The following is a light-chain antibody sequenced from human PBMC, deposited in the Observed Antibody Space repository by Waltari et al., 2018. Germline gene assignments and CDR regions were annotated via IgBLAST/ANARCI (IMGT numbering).Light chain of an antibody. V-gene: IGKV1-NL1*01. J-gene: IGKJ3*01. CDR2: TAS. CDR3: QQYDNFPFT. CDR1: QGINNW. Sequence: DIQRTQSPSSLSAAVGDRFTITCRASQGINNWLAWFQQKPGKAPKLLIYTASNLEIGVPSRFSGSGSGTDYTLTISNLQPEDFATYYCQQYDNFPFTFGPGTKLDIK.